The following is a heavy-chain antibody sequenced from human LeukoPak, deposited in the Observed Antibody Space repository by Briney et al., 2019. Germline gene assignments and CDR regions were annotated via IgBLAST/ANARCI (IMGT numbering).Heavy chain of an antibody. V-gene: IGHV3-11*01. CDR1: GFTFSDYY. CDR3: AREEVVAATYFDY. D-gene: IGHD2-15*01. J-gene: IGHJ4*02. CDR2: ISSSGSTI. Sequence: GGSLRLSCAASGFTFSDYYMSWIRQAPGKGLEWVSYISSSGSTIYYADSVKGRFTISRDNAKNSLHLQMNSLRAEDTAVYYCAREEVVAATYFDYWGQGTLVTVSS.